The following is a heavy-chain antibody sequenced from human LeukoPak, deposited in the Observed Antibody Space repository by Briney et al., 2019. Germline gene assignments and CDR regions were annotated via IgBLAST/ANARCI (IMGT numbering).Heavy chain of an antibody. J-gene: IGHJ3*02. CDR2: TGTAGDP. CDR3: ARAVPDILTGSGAFDI. CDR1: GFTFSSYD. D-gene: IGHD3-9*01. V-gene: IGHV3-13*05. Sequence: GGSLRLSCAASGFTFSSYDMHWVRQATGKGLEWVSATGTAGDPYYPGSVKGRFTISRENAKNSLYLQMNSLRAGDTAVYYCARAVPDILTGSGAFDIWGQGTMVTVSS.